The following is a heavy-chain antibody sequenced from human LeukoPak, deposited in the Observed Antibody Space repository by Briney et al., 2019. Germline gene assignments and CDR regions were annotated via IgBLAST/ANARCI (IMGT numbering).Heavy chain of an antibody. D-gene: IGHD2/OR15-2a*01. J-gene: IGHJ4*02. Sequence: SETLSLTCTVSGYSITSAYSWGWIRQSPGRGLEWIGNINHSGSTYYNPSLKSRVTISVATSKNQFSLNLRSVTAADTAVYYCARSAGRGQDYNYFDYFDYWGQGTLVTVSS. CDR1: GYSITSAYS. CDR3: ARSAGRGQDYNYFDYFDY. V-gene: IGHV4-38-2*02. CDR2: INHSGST.